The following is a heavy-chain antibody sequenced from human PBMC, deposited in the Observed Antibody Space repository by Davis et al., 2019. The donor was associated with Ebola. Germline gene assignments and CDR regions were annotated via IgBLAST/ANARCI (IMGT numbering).Heavy chain of an antibody. Sequence: ASVKVSCKASGYTFTSYGISWVRQAPGQGLEWMGWISAYNGNTNYAQKLQGRVTMTTDTSTSTAYMELRSLRSDDTAAYYCARVITMIVAGSWFDPWGQGTLVTVSS. CDR2: ISAYNGNT. J-gene: IGHJ5*02. D-gene: IGHD3-22*01. CDR3: ARVITMIVAGSWFDP. CDR1: GYTFTSYG. V-gene: IGHV1-18*01.